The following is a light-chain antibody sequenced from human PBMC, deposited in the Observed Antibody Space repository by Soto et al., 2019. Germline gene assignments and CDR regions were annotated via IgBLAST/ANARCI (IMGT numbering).Light chain of an antibody. CDR1: QSVGSTY. CDR3: QQYDSSPIT. Sequence: EIVWTQSPGTLSLSPGERATLSCRASQSVGSTYLAWYQQKPGQAPRLLIYGASSRAAGIPDRFSGSGSGTDFTLTISRLEPEDFAVYYCQQYDSSPITFGQGTRLEIK. CDR2: GAS. J-gene: IGKJ5*01. V-gene: IGKV3-20*01.